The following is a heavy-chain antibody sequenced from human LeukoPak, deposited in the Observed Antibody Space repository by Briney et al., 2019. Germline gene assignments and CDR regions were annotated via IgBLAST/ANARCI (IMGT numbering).Heavy chain of an antibody. Sequence: SETLSLTCTVSGGSISSYNWNWIRQPAGKGLEWIGHIYNRGSTNYNPSLASRVTMSADTSKNQFSLKLNSVTAADTAVYYCAKDVVVTAIPYYFDYWGQGTLVTVSS. CDR1: GGSISSYN. CDR3: AKDVVVTAIPYYFDY. CDR2: IYNRGST. D-gene: IGHD2-21*02. V-gene: IGHV4-4*07. J-gene: IGHJ4*02.